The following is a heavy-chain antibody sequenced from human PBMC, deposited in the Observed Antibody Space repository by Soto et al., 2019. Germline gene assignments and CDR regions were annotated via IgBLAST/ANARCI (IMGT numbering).Heavy chain of an antibody. CDR2: IYHSGNT. CDR1: GGSITTGGSY. D-gene: IGHD2-2*02. J-gene: IGHJ4*02. Sequence: SETLSLTCTVSGGSITTGGSYWSWIRQHPGKGLEWIGNIYHSGNTYYNPSLKSRLTISVDTSKNHFSLMVDSVTAADTAMYYCARARFQVLYGKPYFDSWGQGTLVTVPS. V-gene: IGHV4-31*03. CDR3: ARARFQVLYGKPYFDS.